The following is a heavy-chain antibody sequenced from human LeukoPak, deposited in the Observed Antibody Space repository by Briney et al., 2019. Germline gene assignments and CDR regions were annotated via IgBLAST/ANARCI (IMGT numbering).Heavy chain of an antibody. J-gene: IGHJ5*02. D-gene: IGHD6-13*01. V-gene: IGHV4-38-2*02. CDR2: IYHSGRT. CDR1: GYSISSGYY. Sequence: PSETLSLTCTVSGYSISSGYYWGWIRQPPGKGLEWIGSIYHSGRTFYNPSLKSRVTMSVDTSKNQFSLKLSSVTAADTAVYYCARGIRGYPYNWFDPWGQGTLVTVSS. CDR3: ARGIRGYPYNWFDP.